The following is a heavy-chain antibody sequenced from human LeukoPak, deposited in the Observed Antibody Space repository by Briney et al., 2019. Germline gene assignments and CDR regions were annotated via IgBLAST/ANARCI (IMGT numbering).Heavy chain of an antibody. Sequence: ASVKVSCKASGYTFTSYDINWVRQATGQGLEWMGWMNPNSGNTGYAQKFQGWVTMTRDTSISTAYMELSRLRSDDTAVYYCAREHSSSWDQFDYWGQGTLVTVSS. J-gene: IGHJ4*02. CDR1: GYTFTSYD. CDR2: MNPNSGNT. CDR3: AREHSSSWDQFDY. V-gene: IGHV1-8*02. D-gene: IGHD6-13*01.